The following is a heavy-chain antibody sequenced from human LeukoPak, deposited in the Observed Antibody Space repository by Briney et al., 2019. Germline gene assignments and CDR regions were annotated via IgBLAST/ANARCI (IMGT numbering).Heavy chain of an antibody. J-gene: IGHJ3*02. V-gene: IGHV3-9*01. Sequence: GGSLRLSCAASGFTFSTYTMNWVRQAPGKGLEWVSGISWNSGSIGYADSVKGRFTISRDNAKNSLYLQMNSLRAEDTALYYCAKDLYSSSLGAVAFDIWGQGTMVTVSS. CDR2: ISWNSGSI. CDR1: GFTFSTYT. D-gene: IGHD6-13*01. CDR3: AKDLYSSSLGAVAFDI.